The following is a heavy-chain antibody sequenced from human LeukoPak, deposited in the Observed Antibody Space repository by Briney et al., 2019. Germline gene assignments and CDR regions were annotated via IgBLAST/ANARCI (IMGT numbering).Heavy chain of an antibody. Sequence: SETLSLTCTVSGGSISTYYWSWIRQPPGKGLEWIGYIYYSGSAKYNPSLKSRVTISVDTSKNQFSLKLSSVTAADTAVYYCARVPRRAYSSSWYFWFDPWGQGTLVTVSS. V-gene: IGHV4-59*01. D-gene: IGHD6-13*01. J-gene: IGHJ5*02. CDR3: ARVPRRAYSSSWYFWFDP. CDR2: IYYSGSA. CDR1: GGSISTYY.